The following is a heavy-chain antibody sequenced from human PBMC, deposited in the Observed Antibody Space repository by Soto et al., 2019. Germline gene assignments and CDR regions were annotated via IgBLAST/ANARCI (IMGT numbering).Heavy chain of an antibody. CDR3: ATDQMAYGGYYAFVF. CDR1: GYTLTELS. D-gene: IGHD3-22*01. V-gene: IGHV1-24*01. J-gene: IGHJ3*01. Sequence: ASVKASSKVSGYTLTELSMHWVRQAPGKGLEWMGGFDTEDGETIYAQKFQGRVTMTEDTSTGTAYMELSSLRSEDTAVYYCATDQMAYGGYYAFVFWRHGLMVTGSS. CDR2: FDTEDGET.